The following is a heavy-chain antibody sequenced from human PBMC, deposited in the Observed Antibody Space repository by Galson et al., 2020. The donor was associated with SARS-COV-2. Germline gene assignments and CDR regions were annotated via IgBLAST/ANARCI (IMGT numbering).Heavy chain of an antibody. J-gene: IGHJ6*02. Sequence: GGSLRLSCAASGFTFSSYGMHRVRQAPGKGLEWVALISYDGSNKYYGDSVKDRITISRDNSKNSLYLQVNSLRAEDTAVYYCAKEGGSYAYYYYGMDVWGLGTTVTVSS. D-gene: IGHD3-16*01. CDR2: ISYDGSNK. CDR3: AKEGGSYAYYYYGMDV. CDR1: GFTFSSYG. V-gene: IGHV3-30*18.